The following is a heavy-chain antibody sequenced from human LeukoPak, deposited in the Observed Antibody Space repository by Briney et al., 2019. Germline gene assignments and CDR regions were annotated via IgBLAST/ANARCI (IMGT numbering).Heavy chain of an antibody. CDR2: ISKSGDST. CDR3: AKSPQDIVVVPAAQDY. Sequence: RPGGSLRLSCAASGFSFSSYAMSWVRQAPGKGLEWVSAISKSGDSTFYADSVKGRFTISRDNSQNTLYLQMNSLRAEDTAVYYCAKSPQDIVVVPAAQDYWGQGTLVTVSS. V-gene: IGHV3-23*01. J-gene: IGHJ4*02. D-gene: IGHD2-2*01. CDR1: GFSFSSYA.